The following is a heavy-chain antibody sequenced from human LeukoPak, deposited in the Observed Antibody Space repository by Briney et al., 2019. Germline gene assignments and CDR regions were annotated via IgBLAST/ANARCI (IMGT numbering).Heavy chain of an antibody. Sequence: ASVKVSCKASGYTFTGYYMHWVRQAPGQGLEWMGWINPNSGGTKYAQKFQDRVTMTRDTSISTAYMELSRLRSDDTAVYYCARAGKIMITMVRGALASNDGFDIWGQGKMVTVSS. D-gene: IGHD3-10*01. CDR1: GYTFTGYY. CDR3: ARAGKIMITMVRGALASNDGFDI. J-gene: IGHJ3*02. CDR2: INPNSGGT. V-gene: IGHV1-2*02.